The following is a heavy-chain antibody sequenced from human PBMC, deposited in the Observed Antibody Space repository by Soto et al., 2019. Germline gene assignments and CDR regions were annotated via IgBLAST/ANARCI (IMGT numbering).Heavy chain of an antibody. Sequence: QVQLVQSGAEVKKPGSSVKVSCEASGGTFSSYPINWFRQPPGQGLEWRGGIIPFFGTSNYAQKFQGRVTITADDSTSTADMELRSLRSEDTAVYYCARVGHITNYGMDVWGQGTTVTVSS. V-gene: IGHV1-69*01. CDR3: ARVGHITNYGMDV. CDR2: IIPFFGTS. J-gene: IGHJ6*02. CDR1: GGTFSSYP. D-gene: IGHD1-26*01.